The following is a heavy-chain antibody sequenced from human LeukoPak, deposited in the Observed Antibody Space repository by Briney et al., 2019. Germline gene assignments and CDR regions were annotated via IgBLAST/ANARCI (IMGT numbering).Heavy chain of an antibody. V-gene: IGHV4-59*01. Sequence: SETLSLTCTVSGGSISSYYWSWIRQPPGKGLEWIGYIYYSGSTNYNPSLKSRVTISVDTSKNQFSLKLSSVTAADTAVYYCARVPDTYSYGPIDAFDIWGQGTMVTVSS. J-gene: IGHJ3*02. CDR2: IYYSGST. D-gene: IGHD5-18*01. CDR3: ARVPDTYSYGPIDAFDI. CDR1: GGSISSYY.